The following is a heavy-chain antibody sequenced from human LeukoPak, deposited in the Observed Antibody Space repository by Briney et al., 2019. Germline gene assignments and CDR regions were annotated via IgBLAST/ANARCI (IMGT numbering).Heavy chain of an antibody. J-gene: IGHJ6*03. CDR3: ARGVRYFDRGYYYYYMDV. Sequence: GGSLRLSCAASGFTFSSYAMSWVRQAPGKGLEWVSAISGSGGSTYYADSVKGRFTTSRDNSKNTLYLQMNSLRAEDTAVYYCARGVRYFDRGYYYYYMDVWGKGTTVTVSS. CDR2: ISGSGGST. CDR1: GFTFSSYA. D-gene: IGHD3-9*01. V-gene: IGHV3-23*01.